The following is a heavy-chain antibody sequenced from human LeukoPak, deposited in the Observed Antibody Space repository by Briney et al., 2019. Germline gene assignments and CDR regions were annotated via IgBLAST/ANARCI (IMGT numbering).Heavy chain of an antibody. V-gene: IGHV3-30*04. Sequence: WGSLRLSCAASGFTFSSYAMHWVRQAPGKGLEWVAVISYDGSNKYYADSVKGRFTISRDNSKNTLYLQMNSLRAEDTAVYYCARDTRFALDAFDIWGQGTMVTVSS. CDR3: ARDTRFALDAFDI. CDR1: GFTFSSYA. D-gene: IGHD3-16*01. J-gene: IGHJ3*02. CDR2: ISYDGSNK.